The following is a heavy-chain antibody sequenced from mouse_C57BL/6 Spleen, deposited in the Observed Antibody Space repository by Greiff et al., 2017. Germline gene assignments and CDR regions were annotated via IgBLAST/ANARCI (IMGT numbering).Heavy chain of an antibody. CDR3: ASEGTNYGSSHDANWEEGARAV. J-gene: IGHJ4*01. CDR2: IYPSDGST. Sequence: QVQLKESGPELVKPGASVKLSCKASGYTFTSYDINWVKQRPGQGLEWIGWIYPSDGSTKYNEKFKGKATLTVDKSSSTAYLELHSLTSEDSAVYFCASEGTNYGSSHDANWEEGARAVWGQGISVTVSS. D-gene: IGHD1-1*01. CDR1: GYTFTSYD. V-gene: IGHV1-85*01.